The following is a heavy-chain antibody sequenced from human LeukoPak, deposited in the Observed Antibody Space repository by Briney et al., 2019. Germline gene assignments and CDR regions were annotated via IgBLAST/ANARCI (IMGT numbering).Heavy chain of an antibody. D-gene: IGHD2-2*01. CDR3: ARLLGDCSTTRCYSGYGMDV. J-gene: IGHJ6*02. CDR2: ISGISSHT. V-gene: IGHV3-11*03. CDR1: GFTFSDYY. Sequence: PGGSLRLSCAASGFTFSDYYMSWIRQAPGKGLEWVSYISGISSHTDFADSVKGRFTISRDNAKNLLYLQSSSLRAEDTAVYYCARLLGDCSTTRCYSGYGMDVWGQGTTVIVSS.